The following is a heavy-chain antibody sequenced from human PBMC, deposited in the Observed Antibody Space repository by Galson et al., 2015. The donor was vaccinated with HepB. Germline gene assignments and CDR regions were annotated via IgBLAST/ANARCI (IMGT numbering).Heavy chain of an antibody. Sequence: SLRLSCAASGITFNDFAMHWVRQAPGKGLEWVAGISWNSGSKGYADSVKGRFTISRDNAKHSLYLQMNSLRAEDTALYYCAKGYAYNFASIFDYWGQGTMVTVSS. J-gene: IGHJ4*02. CDR2: ISWNSGSK. CDR1: GITFNDFA. D-gene: IGHD5-24*01. CDR3: AKGYAYNFASIFDY. V-gene: IGHV3-9*01.